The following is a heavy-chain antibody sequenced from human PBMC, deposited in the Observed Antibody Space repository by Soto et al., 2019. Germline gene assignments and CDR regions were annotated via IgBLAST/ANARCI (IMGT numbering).Heavy chain of an antibody. V-gene: IGHV4-4*07. J-gene: IGHJ4*02. CDR3: ARTVGAVYYFDF. CDR2: IYTSGST. D-gene: IGHD1-26*01. CDR1: GDSMTKYY. Sequence: QVQLQESGPGLVKPSETLSLTCTVSGDSMTKYYWSWIRQPAGKGLEWIGRIYTSGSTNYNPSLKSRVTMSIDTSNKHFSLSLKSVTAADTAVYYCARTVGAVYYFDFWGQGALVTVSS.